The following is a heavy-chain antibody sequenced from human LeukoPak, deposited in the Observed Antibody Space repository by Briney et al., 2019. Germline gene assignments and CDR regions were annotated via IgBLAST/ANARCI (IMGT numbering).Heavy chain of an antibody. Sequence: GGALRLSCAACGLTFSSYAMHWVRQAPGKGLEGVAVISYDGSNKYYAGSVKGRLTISIDNPKNTLYLQMNSLRAEDTAVYYCAKAGAVVVVVAKYFDYWGQGTLVTVSS. CDR3: AKAGAVVVVVAKYFDY. CDR1: GLTFSSYA. J-gene: IGHJ4*02. D-gene: IGHD2-15*01. CDR2: ISYDGSNK. V-gene: IGHV3-30*04.